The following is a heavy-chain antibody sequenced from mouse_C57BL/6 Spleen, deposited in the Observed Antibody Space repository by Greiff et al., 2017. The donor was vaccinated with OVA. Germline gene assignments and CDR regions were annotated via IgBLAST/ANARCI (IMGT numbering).Heavy chain of an antibody. CDR3: AREDYDYPFDY. CDR1: GFTFSSYA. D-gene: IGHD2-4*01. CDR2: ISDGGSYT. J-gene: IGHJ2*01. Sequence: EVKLMESGGGLVKPGGSLKLSCAASGFTFSSYAMSWVRQTPEKRLEWVATISDGGSYTYYPDNVKGRFTISRDNAKNNLYMQMSHLKSEDTAMYYCAREDYDYPFDYWGQGTTLTVSS. V-gene: IGHV5-4*01.